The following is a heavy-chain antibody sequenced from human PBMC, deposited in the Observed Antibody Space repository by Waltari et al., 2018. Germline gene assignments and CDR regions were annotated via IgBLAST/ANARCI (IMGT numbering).Heavy chain of an antibody. J-gene: IGHJ3*02. V-gene: IGHV4-31*03. CDR2: IYYSGST. CDR1: GGSISSGGYY. D-gene: IGHD2-2*01. Sequence: QVQLQESGPGLVKPSQTLSLTCTVSGGSISSGGYYWSWIRQHPGKGLEWIGYIYYSGSTYYNPSRKSRVTISVDTAKNQFSLKLSSVTAADTAVYYCARDNPQLLPQSDAFDIWGQGTMVTVSS. CDR3: ARDNPQLLPQSDAFDI.